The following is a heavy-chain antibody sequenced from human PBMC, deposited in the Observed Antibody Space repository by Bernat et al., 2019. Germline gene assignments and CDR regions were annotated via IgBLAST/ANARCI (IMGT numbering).Heavy chain of an antibody. CDR1: GFTFSSYA. D-gene: IGHD1-7*01. V-gene: IGHV3-23*04. Sequence: EVQLVESGGGLVQPGGSLRLSCVASGFTFSSYAMSWVRQAPGKGLEWVSAISGSGGSTYYADSVKGRFTISRDNSKNTLYLQMNSLRAEDTAVYYCAKDLAGTTAYYYYYMDVWGKGTTVTVSS. J-gene: IGHJ6*03. CDR2: ISGSGGST. CDR3: AKDLAGTTAYYYYYMDV.